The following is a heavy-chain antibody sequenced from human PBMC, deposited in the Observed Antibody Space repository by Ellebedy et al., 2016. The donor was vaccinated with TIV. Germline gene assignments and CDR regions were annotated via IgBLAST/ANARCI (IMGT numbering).Heavy chain of an antibody. CDR2: IDPTDSYT. CDR1: GYSFSTYW. J-gene: IGHJ6*04. D-gene: IGHD3-10*01. CDR3: SRHRGYGMDV. V-gene: IGHV5-10-1*01. Sequence: GESLKISCKASGYSFSTYWITWVRQMPGKGLEWMGKIDPTDSYTNYSPSFQGLVTISADESASTAYLQWPCLKASDSATYYCSRHRGYGMDVWGKGTTVTVSS.